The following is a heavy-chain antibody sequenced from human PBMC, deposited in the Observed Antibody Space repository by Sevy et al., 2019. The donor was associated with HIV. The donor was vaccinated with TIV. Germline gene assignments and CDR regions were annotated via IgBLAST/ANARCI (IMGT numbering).Heavy chain of an antibody. CDR1: GCTFTGYY. J-gene: IGHJ4*02. CDR2: INPNSGGT. V-gene: IGHV1-2*02. D-gene: IGHD6-25*01. Sequence: ASVKVSCKASGCTFTGYYMHWVRQAPGQGLEWMGWINPNSGGTNYAQKFQGRVTMTRDTSISTAYMELSRLRSDDTAVYYSARDRGYGPALDYWGQGTLVTVSS. CDR3: ARDRGYGPALDY.